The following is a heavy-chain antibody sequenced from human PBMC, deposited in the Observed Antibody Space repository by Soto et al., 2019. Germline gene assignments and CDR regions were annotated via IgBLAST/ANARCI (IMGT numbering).Heavy chain of an antibody. CDR1: GFTFSGLY. Sequence: GGSLRLSCAASGFTFSGLYMSWIRQAPGKGLEWVSCIDSSGVKKYYAESVRGRFIISRDNAKNTLYLQMNSLTAEDTAVYYCARDREAVTGDYFDDWGQGTLVTFAS. CDR3: ARDREAVTGDYFDD. D-gene: IGHD6-19*01. J-gene: IGHJ4*02. CDR2: IDSSGVKK. V-gene: IGHV3-11*01.